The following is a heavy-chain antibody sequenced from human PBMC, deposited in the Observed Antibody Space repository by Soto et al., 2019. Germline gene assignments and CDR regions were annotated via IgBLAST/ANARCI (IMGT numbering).Heavy chain of an antibody. V-gene: IGHV3-7*03. D-gene: IGHD3-3*01. CDR1: GFTFSNYW. CDR3: AKDLYDLYDY. Sequence: GGSLRLSCAASGFTFSNYWMSWVRQAPGKGLEWVANIKEDGSEKYYVGSVRGRFTISRDNAKNSLCLQMNSLRAEDTAVYYCAKDLYDLYDYWGQGTLVTVSS. CDR2: IKEDGSEK. J-gene: IGHJ4*02.